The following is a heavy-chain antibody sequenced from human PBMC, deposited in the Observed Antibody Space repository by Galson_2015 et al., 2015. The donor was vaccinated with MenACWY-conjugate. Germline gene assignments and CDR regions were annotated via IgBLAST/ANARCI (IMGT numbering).Heavy chain of an antibody. J-gene: IGHJ3*02. Sequence: SLRISCAASGFTFSSYPMHWVRQAPGKGLEWVAVMSYDGSNKYYADSVKGRFTISRDNSKNTPYLQMDSLRAEDTAVYYCARGRGRPLAHAFDIWVQGTMVAVSS. D-gene: IGHD6-6*01. V-gene: IGHV3-30*01. CDR2: MSYDGSNK. CDR1: GFTFSSYP. CDR3: ARGRGRPLAHAFDI.